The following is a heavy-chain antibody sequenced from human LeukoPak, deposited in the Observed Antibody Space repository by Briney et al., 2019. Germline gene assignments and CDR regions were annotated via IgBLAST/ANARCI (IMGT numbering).Heavy chain of an antibody. CDR2: ISANGGST. CDR3: APRTAPAGTLSY. J-gene: IGHJ4*02. Sequence: GGSLRLSCAASGFTFTIYVMSWGRQAPGKGLEWVSTISANGGSTYYADSVKGRFTVSRDNSKNTLYLQMNSLRAEDTAVYYCAPRTAPAGTLSYWGQGTLVTVSS. D-gene: IGHD6-13*01. CDR1: GFTFTIYV. V-gene: IGHV3-23*01.